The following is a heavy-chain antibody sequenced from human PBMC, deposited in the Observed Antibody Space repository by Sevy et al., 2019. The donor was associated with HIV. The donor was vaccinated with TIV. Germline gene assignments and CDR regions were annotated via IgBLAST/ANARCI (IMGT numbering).Heavy chain of an antibody. CDR2: IIPIFGTA. CDR1: GGTFSSYA. CDR3: ARSEDTRPSPHARTSHWYFDL. V-gene: IGHV1-69*13. D-gene: IGHD5-18*01. Sequence: ASVKVSCKASGGTFSSYAISWVRQAPGQGLEWMGGIIPIFGTANYAQKFQGRVTITADESTSTAYMELSSLRSEDTAVYYCARSEDTRPSPHARTSHWYFDLWGRGTLVTVSS. J-gene: IGHJ2*01.